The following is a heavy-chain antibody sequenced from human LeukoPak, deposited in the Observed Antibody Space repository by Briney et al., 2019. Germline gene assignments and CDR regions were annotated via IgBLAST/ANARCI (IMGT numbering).Heavy chain of an antibody. J-gene: IGHJ3*02. Sequence: GRSLRLSCAASGFTFDDYAMHWVRQAPGKGLEWVSGIIWNSGSIGYADSVKGRFTISRDSAKNSLYLQMNSLRAEDTALYYCAKGLGGTYKKDAFDIWGQGTMVTVSS. D-gene: IGHD1-26*01. CDR3: AKGLGGTYKKDAFDI. CDR1: GFTFDDYA. CDR2: IIWNSGSI. V-gene: IGHV3-9*01.